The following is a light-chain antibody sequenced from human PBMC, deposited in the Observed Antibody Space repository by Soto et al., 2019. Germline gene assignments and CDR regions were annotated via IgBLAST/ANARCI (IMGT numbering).Light chain of an antibody. CDR2: GTN. J-gene: IGLJ3*02. Sequence: QSVLTQPPSVSGAPGQRVTISCTGSRSNIGAGYDVHWYQQLPGTAPKLLIYGTNNRPSGVPDRFSGSKSGMSASLAITGLQAADEANYYCAAWDDSLSRSRVFGGGTKVTVL. V-gene: IGLV1-40*01. CDR3: AAWDDSLSRSRV. CDR1: RSNIGAGYD.